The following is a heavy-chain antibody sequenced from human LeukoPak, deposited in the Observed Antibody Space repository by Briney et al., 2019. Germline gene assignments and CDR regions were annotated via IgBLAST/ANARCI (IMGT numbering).Heavy chain of an antibody. CDR3: AKIAPWGAVTTTDGFDY. CDR2: ISDSGGAT. Sequence: PGGPLRLSCAASGFSFRNYAMSWVRQAPGKGLEWVSSISDSGGATYYADSVKGRFTISRDNSRNTLYLQLNSLGADDTAVYYCAKIAPWGAVTTTDGFDYWGQGTLVTVSS. V-gene: IGHV3-23*01. D-gene: IGHD4-17*01. J-gene: IGHJ4*02. CDR1: GFSFRNYA.